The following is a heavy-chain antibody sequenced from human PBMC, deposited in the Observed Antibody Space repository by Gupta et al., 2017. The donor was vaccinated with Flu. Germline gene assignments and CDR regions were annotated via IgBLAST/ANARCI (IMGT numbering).Heavy chain of an antibody. Sequence: QLQLQESGPGLVKPSETLSLTCTVSGGSISSSSYYWGWIRQPPGKGLEWIGSIYYSGSTYYNPSLKSRVTISVDTSKNQFSLKLSSVTAADTAVYYCASPTGSHPHYYGMDVWGQGTTVTVSS. D-gene: IGHD1-1*01. CDR2: IYYSGST. J-gene: IGHJ6*02. V-gene: IGHV4-39*01. CDR3: ASPTGSHPHYYGMDV. CDR1: GGSISSSSYY.